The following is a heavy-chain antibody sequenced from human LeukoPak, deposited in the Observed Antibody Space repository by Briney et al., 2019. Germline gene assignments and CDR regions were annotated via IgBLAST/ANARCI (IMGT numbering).Heavy chain of an antibody. D-gene: IGHD3-16*02. CDR3: ARHLFTFGGVIAPFDY. CDR2: IYYSGST. V-gene: IGHV4-59*08. CDR1: GGSISSYY. Sequence: PSETLSLTCTVSGGSISSYYWSWIRQPPGKGLEWIGYIYYSGSTNYNPSLKSRVTISVDTSKNQFSLKLSSVTAADTAVYYCARHLFTFGGVIAPFDYWGQGTLVTVSS. J-gene: IGHJ4*02.